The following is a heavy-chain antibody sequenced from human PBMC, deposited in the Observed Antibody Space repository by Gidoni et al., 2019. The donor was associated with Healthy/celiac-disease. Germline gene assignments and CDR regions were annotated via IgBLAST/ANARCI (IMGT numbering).Heavy chain of an antibody. Sequence: QVQLVESGGGVVQPGRSLRLSCAASGFTFSSYGMHWVRQAPGKGLEWVAVISYDGSNKYYADSVKGRFTISRDNSKNTLYLKMNSLRAEDTAVYYCAKVPGTLRFLEWLLHGMDVWGQGTTVTVSS. V-gene: IGHV3-30*18. D-gene: IGHD3-3*01. J-gene: IGHJ6*02. CDR3: AKVPGTLRFLEWLLHGMDV. CDR1: GFTFSSYG. CDR2: ISYDGSNK.